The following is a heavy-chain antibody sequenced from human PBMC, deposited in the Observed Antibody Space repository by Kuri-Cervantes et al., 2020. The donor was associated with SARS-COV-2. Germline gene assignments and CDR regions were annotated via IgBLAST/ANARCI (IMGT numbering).Heavy chain of an antibody. CDR3: ARQSRFTHYVDD. V-gene: IGHV4-39*01. J-gene: IGHJ4*02. CDR1: GFTFSSYAMH. Sequence: GSLRLSCAASGFTFSSYAMHWVRQPPGKGLEWIGSIYYSGSTYYNPSLKSRVTISVDTSKNQFSLWLSSVTAADTAVYYCARQSRFTHYVDDWGQGSLVTVSS. D-gene: IGHD3-3*01. CDR2: IYYSGST.